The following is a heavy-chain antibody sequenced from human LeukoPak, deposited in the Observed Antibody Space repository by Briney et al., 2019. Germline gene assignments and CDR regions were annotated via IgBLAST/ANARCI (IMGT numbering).Heavy chain of an antibody. Sequence: ASVKVSCKASGYTFTSYDINWVRQATGQGLEWMGWMNPNSGNTGYAQKLQGRVTMTTDTSTSTAYMELRSLRSDDTAVYYCARNTRFDYWGQGTLVTVSS. CDR3: ARNTRFDY. D-gene: IGHD6-6*01. CDR2: MNPNSGNT. J-gene: IGHJ4*02. V-gene: IGHV1-8*01. CDR1: GYTFTSYD.